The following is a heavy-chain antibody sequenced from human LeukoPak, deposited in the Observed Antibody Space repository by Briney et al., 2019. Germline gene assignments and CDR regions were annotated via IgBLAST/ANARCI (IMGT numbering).Heavy chain of an antibody. CDR2: ITHSGST. CDR1: GGSFSGYY. Sequence: SETLSLTCAVYGGSFSGYYWSWIRQPPGKGLEWIGEITHSGSTTYNPSLKSRFTISVDTSKNQFSLKLSSVTAADTAVYYCARGYGDYDKYYFDYWGQGTLVTVSS. D-gene: IGHD4-17*01. CDR3: ARGYGDYDKYYFDY. J-gene: IGHJ4*02. V-gene: IGHV4-34*01.